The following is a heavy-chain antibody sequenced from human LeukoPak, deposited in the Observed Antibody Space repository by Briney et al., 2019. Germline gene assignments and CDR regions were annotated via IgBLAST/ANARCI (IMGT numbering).Heavy chain of an antibody. CDR2: TNPNSGDT. Sequence: ASVKVSCKASGYTFTGHYVHWVRQAPGQGLEWMGWTNPNSGDTNYAQKFQGRVTMTRDTSISTGYMELIRLRSDDTAVYYCARDRDSSSWSGFDYWGQGTLVSVSS. V-gene: IGHV1-2*02. D-gene: IGHD6-13*01. CDR1: GYTFTGHY. CDR3: ARDRDSSSWSGFDY. J-gene: IGHJ4*02.